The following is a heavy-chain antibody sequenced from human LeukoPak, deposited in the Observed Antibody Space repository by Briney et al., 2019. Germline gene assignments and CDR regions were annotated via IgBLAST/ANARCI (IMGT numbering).Heavy chain of an antibody. J-gene: IGHJ5*02. CDR3: ARPYYYDSRIDP. Sequence: PSETLSLTCTVSGGSISSGDYYWSWIRQPPGKGLEWVGYMYYSGSTYYNPSLKSRVTILIDTSKNQFSLKLSSVTAADTAVYYCARPYYYDSRIDPWGQGTLVTVSS. CDR1: GGSISSGDYY. CDR2: MYYSGST. V-gene: IGHV4-30-4*01. D-gene: IGHD3-22*01.